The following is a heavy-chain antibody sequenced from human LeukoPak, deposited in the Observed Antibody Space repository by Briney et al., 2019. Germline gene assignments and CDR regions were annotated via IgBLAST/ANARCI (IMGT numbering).Heavy chain of an antibody. V-gene: IGHV3-30*04. J-gene: IGHJ4*02. CDR1: GFTFSSYA. D-gene: IGHD2-15*01. CDR3: ARAPLAVAATTYFDY. Sequence: GGSLRLSCAAPGFTFSSYAMHWARQAPGKGLEWVAVISYDGSNKYYADSVKGRFTISRDNSKNTLYLQMNSLRAEDTAVYYCARAPLAVAATTYFDYWGQGTLVTVSS. CDR2: ISYDGSNK.